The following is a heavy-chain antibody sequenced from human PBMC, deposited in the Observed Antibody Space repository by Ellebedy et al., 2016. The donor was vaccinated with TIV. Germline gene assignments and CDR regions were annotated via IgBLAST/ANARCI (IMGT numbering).Heavy chain of an antibody. CDR2: INDGNGFT. V-gene: IGHV1-3*01. CDR1: GYIFPDYT. D-gene: IGHD3-16*01. J-gene: IGHJ4*02. Sequence: AASVKVSCKTSGYIFPDYTVHWVRQDPGQRLEWLSWINDGNGFTKYSQKMQGRLTVTSDRSATTVYMELSSLRSGDTAIYYCVRDDYVSHTNDYWGQGTLVTVTS. CDR3: VRDDYVSHTNDY.